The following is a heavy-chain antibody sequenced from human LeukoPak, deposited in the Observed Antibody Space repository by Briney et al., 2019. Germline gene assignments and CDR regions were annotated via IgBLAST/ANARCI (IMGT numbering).Heavy chain of an antibody. Sequence: PGGSLRLSCAASGFTFDDYAMHWVRQAPGKGLEWVSLISGDGGSTYYADSVKGRFTISRDNSKNSLYLQMNSLRTGDTALYYCAKDIVAGTVLNAFDIWGQGTMVTVSS. CDR1: GFTFDDYA. V-gene: IGHV3-43*02. CDR3: AKDIVAGTVLNAFDI. J-gene: IGHJ3*02. D-gene: IGHD5-12*01. CDR2: ISGDGGST.